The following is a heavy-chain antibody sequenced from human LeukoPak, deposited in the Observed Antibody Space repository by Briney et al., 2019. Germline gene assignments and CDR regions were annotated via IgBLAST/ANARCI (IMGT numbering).Heavy chain of an antibody. CDR2: IKQDGSEK. J-gene: IGHJ6*03. CDR1: GFTFSNAW. V-gene: IGHV3-7*01. D-gene: IGHD2-2*01. CDR3: ARTRDNYYYMDV. Sequence: GGSLRLSCAASGFTFSNAWMSWVRQAPGKGLEWVANIKQDGSEKYYVDSVKGRFTISRDNAKNSLYLQMNSLRAEDTAVYYCARTRDNYYYMDVWGKGTTVTVSS.